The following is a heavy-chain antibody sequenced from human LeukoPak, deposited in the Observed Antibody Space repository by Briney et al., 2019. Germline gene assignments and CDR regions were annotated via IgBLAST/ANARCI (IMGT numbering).Heavy chain of an antibody. CDR1: GFTFSNAW. Sequence: GGSLRLSCAARGFTFSNAWMSWVRQAPGKGLEWVGRIKSKTDGGTTDYAAPVKGRFTISRDDSKNTLYLQMNSLKTEDTAVYYCTKTSYDYVWGSYRPIYYFDYWGQGTLVTVSS. D-gene: IGHD3-16*02. CDR3: TKTSYDYVWGSYRPIYYFDY. V-gene: IGHV3-15*01. CDR2: IKSKTDGGTT. J-gene: IGHJ4*02.